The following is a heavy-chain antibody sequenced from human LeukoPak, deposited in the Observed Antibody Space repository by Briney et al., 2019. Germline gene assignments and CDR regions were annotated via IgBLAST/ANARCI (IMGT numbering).Heavy chain of an antibody. CDR2: IIPIFGTA. D-gene: IGHD3-10*01. Sequence: SVKVSCKASGGTFSSYAISWARQAPGQGLEWMGGIIPIFGTANYAQKFQGRVTITADESTGTAYMELSSLRSEDTAVYYCARDLRGVIPHYYGMDVWGKGTTVTVSS. CDR1: GGTFSSYA. V-gene: IGHV1-69*13. J-gene: IGHJ6*04. CDR3: ARDLRGVIPHYYGMDV.